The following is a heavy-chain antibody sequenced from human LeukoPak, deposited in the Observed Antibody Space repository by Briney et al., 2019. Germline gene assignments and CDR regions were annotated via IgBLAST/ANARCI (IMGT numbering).Heavy chain of an antibody. V-gene: IGHV3-30*18. D-gene: IGHD3-16*01. CDR3: AKDTLEVSGYSYFDY. Sequence: GRSLRLSCGASGFTFSSYGMHWVRQAPGKGLEWVAVISYDGSNKYYADSVKGRFTISRDDSKNTLYLQMNSLRAEDTAVYYCAKDTLEVSGYSYFDYWGQGTLVTVSS. J-gene: IGHJ4*02. CDR2: ISYDGSNK. CDR1: GFTFSSYG.